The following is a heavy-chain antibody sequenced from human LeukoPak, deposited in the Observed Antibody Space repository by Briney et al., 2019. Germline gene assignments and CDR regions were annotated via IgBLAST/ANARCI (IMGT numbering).Heavy chain of an antibody. J-gene: IGHJ4*02. CDR1: GLIASSNY. CDR2: IYGGGNT. CDR3: ATGGRSGMAFDF. Sequence: GGSLRLSCSFSGLIASSNYMAWVPQAPGKGLQWISFIYGGGNTLYADSVMGRFSISRDNSKTTLYLQMNSLRAEDTAVYYCATGGRSGMAFDFWGQGTLVTVSS. V-gene: IGHV3-53*01. D-gene: IGHD5-24*01.